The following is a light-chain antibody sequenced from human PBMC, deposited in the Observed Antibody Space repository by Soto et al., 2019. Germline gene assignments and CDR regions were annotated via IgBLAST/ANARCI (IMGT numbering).Light chain of an antibody. CDR3: QQYRSSPFT. CDR2: GAS. V-gene: IGKV3-20*01. CDR1: QSVSSSF. J-gene: IGKJ3*01. Sequence: EIVLTQSPGTLSLSPGERATLSCRASQSVSSSFVAWYQQKPGQAPRLLIYGASSRATDIPDRFSGSRSGTDFTLTISRLEPEDFVVYYCQQYRSSPFTFGPGTKVEIK.